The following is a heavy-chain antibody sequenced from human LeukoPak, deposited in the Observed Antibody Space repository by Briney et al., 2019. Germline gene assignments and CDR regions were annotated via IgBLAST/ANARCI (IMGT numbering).Heavy chain of an antibody. D-gene: IGHD3-10*01. CDR1: GFTFSSYS. V-gene: IGHV3-21*01. CDR2: ISSSSSYI. J-gene: IGHJ4*02. Sequence: PGGSLRLSCAASGFTFSSYSMNWVRQAPGKGLEWVSSISSSSSYIYYADSVKGRFTISRDNAKNSLYLQMNSLRAEDTAVYYCVRVLRGYYGSGSYDSWGQGTLVTVSS. CDR3: VRVLRGYYGSGSYDS.